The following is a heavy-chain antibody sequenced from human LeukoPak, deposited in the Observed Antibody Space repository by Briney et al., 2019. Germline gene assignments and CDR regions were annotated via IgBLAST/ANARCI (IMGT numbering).Heavy chain of an antibody. CDR2: MNPNSGNT. CDR1: GYTFTTSD. D-gene: IGHD4-23*01. CDR3: ARGPNKSDGGNSGSAWFDP. J-gene: IGHJ5*02. V-gene: IGHV1-8*01. Sequence: AASVNVSSKASGYTFTTSDINWVRQATGQGLEWMGWMNPNSGNTGYAQKFQGRVTMTRNTSISTAYMELSSLRSEDTAVYYCARGPNKSDGGNSGSAWFDPWGQGTLVTVSS.